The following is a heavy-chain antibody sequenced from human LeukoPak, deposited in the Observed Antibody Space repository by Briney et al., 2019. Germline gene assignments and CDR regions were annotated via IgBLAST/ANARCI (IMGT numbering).Heavy chain of an antibody. CDR1: GFTFSSYW. J-gene: IGHJ4*02. D-gene: IGHD3-22*01. V-gene: IGHV3-7*01. CDR2: IKQDGSEK. Sequence: GSLRLSCAASGFTFSSYWMSWVRQAPGKGLEWVATIKQDGSEKYYVDSVKGRFTISRDNAKNSLYLQMNSLRAEDTAVYYCACYDSSGYFDCWGQGTLVTVSS. CDR3: ACYDSSGYFDC.